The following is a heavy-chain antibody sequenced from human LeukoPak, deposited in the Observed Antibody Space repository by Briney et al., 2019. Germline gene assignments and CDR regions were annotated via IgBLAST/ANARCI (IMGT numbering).Heavy chain of an antibody. V-gene: IGHV4-30-4*08. CDR1: GGSISSGDYY. CDR3: ARLRGYYFDY. J-gene: IGHJ4*02. D-gene: IGHD3-16*01. Sequence: PSETLSLTCTVSGGSISSGDYYWHWIRQPPGKGLEWIGYVYYSGSTYYNPSLKSRVTISVDTSKGQFSLKLSSVTAADTAVYYCARLRGYYFDYWGQGTLVTVSS. CDR2: VYYSGST.